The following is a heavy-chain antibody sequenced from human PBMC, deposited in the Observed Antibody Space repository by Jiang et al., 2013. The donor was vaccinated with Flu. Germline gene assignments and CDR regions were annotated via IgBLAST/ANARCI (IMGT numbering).Heavy chain of an antibody. D-gene: IGHD2-2*02. J-gene: IGHJ4*02. CDR1: GFSLDTDRVG. CDR2: IYWNDDT. V-gene: IGHV2-5*01. Sequence: KPTQTLTFFLTCTFSGFSLDTDRVGVAWIRQPPGKAPEWLSVIYWNDDTRYRPSLRSRLTVTKDTSNNHVVLTVANVDPADTGTYFCAHTLYNNKWQRHYFEYWGQGAQVTVSA. CDR3: AHTLYNNKWQRHYFEY.